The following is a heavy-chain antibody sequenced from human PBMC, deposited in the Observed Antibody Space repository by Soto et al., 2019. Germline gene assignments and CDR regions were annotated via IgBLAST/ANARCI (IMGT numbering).Heavy chain of an antibody. V-gene: IGHV3-33*01. CDR2: LWYDGSNK. Sequence: PGGSLRLSCAASGFTFSSYGMHWVRQAPGKGLEWVAVLWYDGSNKYYADSVKGRFTISRDNSKNTLYLQMNSLRAEDTAVYYCARGKGYCSSTSCQRYYYYYYMDVWGKGTTVTVSS. CDR1: GFTFSSYG. D-gene: IGHD2-2*01. CDR3: ARGKGYCSSTSCQRYYYYYYMDV. J-gene: IGHJ6*03.